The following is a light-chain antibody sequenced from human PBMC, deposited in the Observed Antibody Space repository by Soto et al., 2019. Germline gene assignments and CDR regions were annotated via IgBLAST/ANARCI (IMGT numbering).Light chain of an antibody. CDR3: QQSYSTPHT. V-gene: IGKV3D-20*02. Sequence: EIVLTQSPGTLSLSPGERATLSCRASQSVSYYLAWYQQKPGQAPRLLIYDASSRATGVPDRFSGSGSGTDSTLTISSLQPEDFATYYCQQSYSTPHTFGQGTRLEIK. CDR1: QSVSYY. J-gene: IGKJ5*01. CDR2: DAS.